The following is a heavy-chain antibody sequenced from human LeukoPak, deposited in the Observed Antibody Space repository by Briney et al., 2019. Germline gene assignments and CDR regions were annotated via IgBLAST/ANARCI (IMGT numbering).Heavy chain of an antibody. CDR2: INHSGGT. CDR1: GGSFSGYY. J-gene: IGHJ4*02. D-gene: IGHD3-9*01. CDR3: ARATRGYYDILTGYLSEGHYFDY. Sequence: SETLSLTCAVYGGSFSGYYWTWIRQPPGKGLEWIGEINHSGGTNYNPSLKSRVTISLDTSKNQFSLKLSSVTAADTAVYYCARATRGYYDILTGYLSEGHYFDYWGQGTLVTVSS. V-gene: IGHV4-34*01.